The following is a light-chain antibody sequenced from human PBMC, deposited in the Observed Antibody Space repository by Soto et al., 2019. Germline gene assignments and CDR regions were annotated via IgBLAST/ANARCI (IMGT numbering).Light chain of an antibody. Sequence: EVVLTQSPGTLSLSPGERATLSCRASQSVSGGYLGWYQQKPGQAPRLLIYGASSRATGIPDRFSGSGSGTDFTLTISRLEPEDFAVYFCQQYTYSPWTFGQGTKVEIK. V-gene: IGKV3-20*01. J-gene: IGKJ1*01. CDR2: GAS. CDR1: QSVSGGY. CDR3: QQYTYSPWT.